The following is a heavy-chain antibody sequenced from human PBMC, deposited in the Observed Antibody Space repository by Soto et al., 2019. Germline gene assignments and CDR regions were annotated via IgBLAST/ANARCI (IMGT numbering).Heavy chain of an antibody. CDR2: IIPIFGTA. CDR3: AGNTYYYDSSGYDYFDY. J-gene: IGHJ4*02. Sequence: QVQLVQSGAEVKKPGSSVKVSYKASGGTFSSYAISWVRQAPGQGLEWMGGIIPIFGTANYAQKFQGRVTITADESTSTAYMELSSLRSEDTAVYYCAGNTYYYDSSGYDYFDYWGQGTLVTVSS. CDR1: GGTFSSYA. D-gene: IGHD3-22*01. V-gene: IGHV1-69*01.